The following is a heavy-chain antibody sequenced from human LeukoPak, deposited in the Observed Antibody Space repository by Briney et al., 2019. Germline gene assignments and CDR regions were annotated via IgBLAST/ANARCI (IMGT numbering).Heavy chain of an antibody. Sequence: SETLSLTCAVSGYSITSRNWWGWIRQPPGKGLEWIGYIFSNGNTNYNPSLKSRVTMSLDTSKNHFSLKLSSVTAADTAVYYCARFTTVVTRGFDYWGQGTLVTVSS. CDR2: IFSNGNT. CDR1: GYSITSRNW. J-gene: IGHJ4*02. CDR3: ARFTTVVTRGFDY. D-gene: IGHD4-23*01. V-gene: IGHV4-28*01.